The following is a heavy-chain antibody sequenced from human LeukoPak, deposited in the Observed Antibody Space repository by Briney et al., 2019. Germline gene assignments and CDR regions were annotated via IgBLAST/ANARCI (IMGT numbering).Heavy chain of an antibody. V-gene: IGHV4-38-2*02. D-gene: IGHD5-12*01. CDR1: GYSISSGYY. CDR2: IYHSGST. CDR3: ASSGYDDDAFDI. J-gene: IGHJ3*02. Sequence: PSETLSLTCTVSGYSISSGYYWGWIRQPPGKGLEWIGSIYHSGSTYYNPSLKSRVTISVDTSKNQFSLKLSSVTAADTAVYYCASSGYDDDAFDIWGQGTMVTVSS.